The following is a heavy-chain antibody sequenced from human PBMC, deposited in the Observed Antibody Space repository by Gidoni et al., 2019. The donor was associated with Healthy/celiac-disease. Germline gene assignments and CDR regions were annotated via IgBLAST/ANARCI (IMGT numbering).Heavy chain of an antibody. CDR3: ARSLTYYDILTGYYHSWYFDL. D-gene: IGHD3-9*01. Sequence: QLQLQESGPGLVKPSETLSLTCTVSGGSISSSSYYWGWIRQPPGKGLEWIGSRYYSGSTYYNPSLKSRVTISVDTSKNQFSLKLSSVTAADTAVYYCARSLTYYDILTGYYHSWYFDLWGRGTLVTVSS. CDR1: GGSISSSSYY. CDR2: RYYSGST. J-gene: IGHJ2*01. V-gene: IGHV4-39*01.